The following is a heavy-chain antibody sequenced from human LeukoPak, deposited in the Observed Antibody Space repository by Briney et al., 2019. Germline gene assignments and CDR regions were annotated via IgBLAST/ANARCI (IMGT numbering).Heavy chain of an antibody. CDR2: IYSSGST. Sequence: PSETLSLTCTGSGCTISNYYWSWIRQPPGKRLKWLVRIYSSGSTNYNTSHESRVTVSVDTYKNQFTLKLSSVTAADTAVYYCAREHMVRGVINRWGQGALVTVSS. CDR3: AREHMVRGVINR. V-gene: IGHV4-4*07. CDR1: GCTISNYY. J-gene: IGHJ4*02. D-gene: IGHD3-10*01.